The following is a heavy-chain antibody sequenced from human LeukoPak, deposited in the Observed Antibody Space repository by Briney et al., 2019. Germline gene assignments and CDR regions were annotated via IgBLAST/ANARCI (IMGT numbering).Heavy chain of an antibody. Sequence: ASVKVSCKASGYTFTGYYMHWVRQAPGQGLEWMGWISAYNGNTKYALKFQGRVTMTTDTSTRTAYMELRSLRSDDTAVYYCARGLPPRRNYDSSGYYSYYFDYWGQGTLVTVSS. D-gene: IGHD3-22*01. CDR3: ARGLPPRRNYDSSGYYSYYFDY. CDR1: GYTFTGYY. CDR2: ISAYNGNT. V-gene: IGHV1-18*04. J-gene: IGHJ4*02.